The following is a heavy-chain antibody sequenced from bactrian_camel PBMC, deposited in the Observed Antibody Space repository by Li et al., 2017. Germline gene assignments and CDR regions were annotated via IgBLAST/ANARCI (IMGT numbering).Heavy chain of an antibody. Sequence: HVQLVESGGGSVQAGGSLRLSCAISGDTTFMTYTAWFRQAPGKEREGVAVIAFHAFQPYYADSVKGRFTISQANGLKTVYLQMNSLKPEDSAMYYCAASGDYACGGSWLFVSPGRFIGWGQGTQVTVS. CDR1: GDTTFMTY. V-gene: IGHV3-3*01. J-gene: IGHJ4*01. CDR2: IAFHAFQP. D-gene: IGHD2*01. CDR3: AASGDYACGGSWLFVSPGRFIG.